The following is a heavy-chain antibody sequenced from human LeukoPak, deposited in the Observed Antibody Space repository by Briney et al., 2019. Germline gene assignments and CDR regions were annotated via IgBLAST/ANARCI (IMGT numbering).Heavy chain of an antibody. D-gene: IGHD2-2*01. J-gene: IGHJ4*02. V-gene: IGHV3-21*01. CDR2: ITSVSSYK. Sequence: PGGSLRLSCKASGFTFSNYAMNWVRQALGKGLEWVSSITSVSSYKYYADSVKGRFTISRDNAKNSLFLQMNSLRAEDTAIYYCARDPTADDYWGQGTLVTVSS. CDR1: GFTFSNYA. CDR3: ARDPTADDY.